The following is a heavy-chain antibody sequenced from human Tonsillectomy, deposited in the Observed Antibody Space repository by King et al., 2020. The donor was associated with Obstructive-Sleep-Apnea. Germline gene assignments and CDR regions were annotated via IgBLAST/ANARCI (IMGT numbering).Heavy chain of an antibody. J-gene: IGHJ6*02. D-gene: IGHD3-10*01. CDR3: VKGDYGSGQSGGDV. CDR1: GFTFDDYA. CDR2: ISCNSGTI. Sequence: VQLVESGGGLVQPGRSLRLSCAVSGFTFDDYAMHWVRQAPGKGLEWVSGISCNSGTIGYVDSVKGRFTISRDNAKNSQYLQMNSLRAEDTALYYCVKGDYGSGQSGGDVWGQGTTVTVSS. V-gene: IGHV3-9*01.